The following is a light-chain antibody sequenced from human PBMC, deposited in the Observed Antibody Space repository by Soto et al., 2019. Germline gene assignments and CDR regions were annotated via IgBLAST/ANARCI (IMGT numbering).Light chain of an antibody. CDR3: QQYGSSPWT. CDR1: QSVSSNY. CDR2: GAS. Sequence: IVLTQSPGTLSLSPGERATLSCRASQSVSSNYLAWYQQKPGQAPRPLIYGASSRATGIPDRFSGSGAGTDFTLTISRLESGDFAVYYCQQYGSSPWTFGQGTKVDIK. V-gene: IGKV3-20*01. J-gene: IGKJ1*01.